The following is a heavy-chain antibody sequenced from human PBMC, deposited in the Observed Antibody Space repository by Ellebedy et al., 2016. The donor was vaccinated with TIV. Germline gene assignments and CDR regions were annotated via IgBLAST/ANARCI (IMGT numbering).Heavy chain of an antibody. CDR3: ARWVSTGSLNWFNP. J-gene: IGHJ5*02. CDR2: IYYSGST. CDR1: GGSISSYY. D-gene: IGHD1-14*01. Sequence: SETLSLXCTVSGGSISSYYWSWIRQPPGKGLEWIGYIYYSGSTNYNPSLKSRVTISVDTSKNQFSLKLSSVTAADTAVYYCARWVSTGSLNWFNPWGQGTLVTVSS. V-gene: IGHV4-59*13.